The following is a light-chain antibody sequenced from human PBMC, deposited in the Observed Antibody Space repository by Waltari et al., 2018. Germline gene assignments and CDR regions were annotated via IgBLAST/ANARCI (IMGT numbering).Light chain of an antibody. V-gene: IGLV1-40*01. CDR2: GNS. Sequence: QSVLTQPPSVSGATGQRVTFPCTGSSSTIGAGYDVNWYQQLPGTAPRLLIYGNSNRPSGVPDRFSGSKSGTSASLAITGLQAEDEADYYCQSYDDSLSGSGVFGGGTKLTVL. CDR1: SSTIGAGYD. CDR3: QSYDDSLSGSGV. J-gene: IGLJ2*01.